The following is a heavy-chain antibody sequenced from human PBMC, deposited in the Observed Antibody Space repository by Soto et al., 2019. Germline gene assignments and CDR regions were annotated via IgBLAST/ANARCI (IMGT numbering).Heavy chain of an antibody. CDR3: ARGPYSSAYYVVDS. Sequence: QVQLQESGPGLVKPSETLSLTCTVSGASISAYAWSWIRQPAGKGLEWIGRLYSSGNTDYNPSFKSRLTMSADASKSQFSLKLGSVTAADTAVYYCARGPYSSAYYVVDSWGQGTLVTVSS. CDR2: LYSSGNT. J-gene: IGHJ4*02. V-gene: IGHV4-4*07. CDR1: GASISAYA. D-gene: IGHD3-22*01.